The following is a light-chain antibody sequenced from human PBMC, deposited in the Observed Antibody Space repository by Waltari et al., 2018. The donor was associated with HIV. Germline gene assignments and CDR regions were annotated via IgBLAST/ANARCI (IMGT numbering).Light chain of an antibody. V-gene: IGLV1-47*01. CDR3: AVWDDSLGGAV. CDR1: GSTIGTYS. J-gene: IGLJ2*01. Sequence: QSVVTQPPSASGTPGQRVTISCSGSGSTIGTYSVTWYQHFPGTAPKLLIYMNDQRPSGVPGRFSGSQSGTSASLAISGLQYDDEADYYCAVWDDSLGGAVFGDGTKLTVL. CDR2: MND.